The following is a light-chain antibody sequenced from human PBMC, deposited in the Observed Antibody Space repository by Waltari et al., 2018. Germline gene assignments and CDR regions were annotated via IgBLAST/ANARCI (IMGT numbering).Light chain of an antibody. CDR1: QGISNY. Sequence: DMQLTQSPAFLSASLRHRVTITCRASQGISNYLAWNQPKPGKAPKLQIYSACNLQGGVPSRFSGNGSGTEFSLTISSLQPEDFATYYCQKLNSYPLTFGGGTKVEIK. J-gene: IGKJ4*01. CDR3: QKLNSYPLT. V-gene: IGKV1-9*01. CDR2: SAC.